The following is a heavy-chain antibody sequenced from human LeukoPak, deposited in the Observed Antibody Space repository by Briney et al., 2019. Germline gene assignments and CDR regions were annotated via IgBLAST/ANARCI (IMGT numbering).Heavy chain of an antibody. Sequence: GASVKVSCKASGGTFCSYAISWVRQAPGQGLEWMGGIIPIFGTANYAQKFQGRVTITTDESTSTAYMELSSLRSEDTAVYYCARGVSGWSGYYGQGDWFDPWGQGTLVTVSS. CDR2: IIPIFGTA. D-gene: IGHD3-3*01. J-gene: IGHJ5*02. CDR3: ARGVSGWSGYYGQGDWFDP. CDR1: GGTFCSYA. V-gene: IGHV1-69*05.